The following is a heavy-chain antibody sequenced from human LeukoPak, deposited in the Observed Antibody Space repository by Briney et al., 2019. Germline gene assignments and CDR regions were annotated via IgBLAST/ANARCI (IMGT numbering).Heavy chain of an antibody. CDR1: GYSFSSYW. Sequence: GESLKISCQGSGYSFSSYWIAWVRQMPGKGLEWMGIIYPADSDTRYSPSFEGQVTISADKSISTTYLQWSSLKASDTAMYYCARRRTGGVDYWGQGTLVTVSS. CDR2: IYPADSDT. D-gene: IGHD1-14*01. V-gene: IGHV5-51*01. J-gene: IGHJ4*02. CDR3: ARRRTGGVDY.